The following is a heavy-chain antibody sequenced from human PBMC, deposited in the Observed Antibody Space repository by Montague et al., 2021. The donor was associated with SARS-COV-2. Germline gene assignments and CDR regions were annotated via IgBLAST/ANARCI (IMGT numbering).Heavy chain of an antibody. Sequence: SETLSLTCTVSGGSISSYYWSWIRQPPGKGLEWIGYFYYSGSTNYNPSLKSRLSISVDTSKNQFSLELSSVTAADTAVYYCARGTYIGVDADGYYYYFGMDVWGQGTTVTVSS. V-gene: IGHV4-59*01. CDR1: GGSISSYY. D-gene: IGHD1-26*01. CDR3: ARGTYIGVDADGYYYYFGMDV. J-gene: IGHJ6*02. CDR2: FYYSGST.